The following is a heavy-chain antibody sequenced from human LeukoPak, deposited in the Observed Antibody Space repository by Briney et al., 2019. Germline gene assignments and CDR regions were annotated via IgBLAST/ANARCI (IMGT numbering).Heavy chain of an antibody. CDR1: GYSFTSYD. J-gene: IGHJ4*02. CDR3: ARSRSYYYDSSGYSDY. V-gene: IGHV1-8*01. Sequence: GSSAKVSCKDSGYSFTSYDINWVRQATGQGLEWMGWMNPNSGNTGYAQKFQGRVTMTRNTSISTAYMELSSLRSEDTAVYYCARSRSYYYDSSGYSDYWGQGTLVTVSP. D-gene: IGHD3-22*01. CDR2: MNPNSGNT.